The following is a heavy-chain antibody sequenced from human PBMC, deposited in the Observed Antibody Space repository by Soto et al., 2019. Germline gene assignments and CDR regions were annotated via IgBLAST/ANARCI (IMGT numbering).Heavy chain of an antibody. J-gene: IGHJ4*02. CDR1: GFTFSSYA. CDR2: ISGSGGST. D-gene: IGHD3-16*01. Sequence: GGSLRLSCAASGFTFSSYAMSWVRQAPGKGLEWVSAISGSGGSTYYADSVKGRFTISRDNSKNTLYLQMNSLRAEDTAVYYCAKDKAPQTPGIGGFGYWGQGTLVTVSS. V-gene: IGHV3-23*01. CDR3: AKDKAPQTPGIGGFGY.